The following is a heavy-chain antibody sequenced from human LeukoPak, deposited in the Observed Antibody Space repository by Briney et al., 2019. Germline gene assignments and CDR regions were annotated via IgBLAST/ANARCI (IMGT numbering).Heavy chain of an antibody. Sequence: SETLSLTCTVSGGSISSSSYSWGWIRQPPGKGLEWIGSIYYSGSTYYNPSLKSRVTISVDTSKNQFSLKLSSVTAADTAVYYCARLGYSSSFWGQGTLVTVSS. CDR1: GGSISSSSYS. CDR2: IYYSGST. D-gene: IGHD6-13*01. CDR3: ARLGYSSSF. J-gene: IGHJ4*02. V-gene: IGHV4-39*01.